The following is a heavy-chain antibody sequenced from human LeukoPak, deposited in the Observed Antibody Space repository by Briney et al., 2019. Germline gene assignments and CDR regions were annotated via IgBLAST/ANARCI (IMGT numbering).Heavy chain of an antibody. V-gene: IGHV3-48*03. CDR2: ISSSGSTI. D-gene: IGHD1-26*01. J-gene: IGHJ6*03. CDR3: ARELGGSYYMDV. CDR1: GFTFSSYE. Sequence: GGSLRLSCAASGFTFSSYEMNWVRQAPGKGLEWVSYISSSGSTIYYADSVKGRFTISRDNSKNTLYLQMNSLRAEDTAVYYCARELGGSYYMDVWGKGTTVTISS.